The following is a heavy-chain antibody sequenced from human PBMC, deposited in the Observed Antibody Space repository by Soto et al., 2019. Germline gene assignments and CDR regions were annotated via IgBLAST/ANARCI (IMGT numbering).Heavy chain of an antibody. CDR1: GYTFTSYG. J-gene: IGHJ6*02. Sequence: GASVKVSCKASGYTFTSYGISWVRQAPGQGLEWMGWISAYNGNTNYAQKLQGRVTMTTDTSTSTAYMELRSLRSDDTAVYYCARADYDILTGYEHYGMDVWGQGTTVTVSS. V-gene: IGHV1-18*01. CDR2: ISAYNGNT. D-gene: IGHD3-9*01. CDR3: ARADYDILTGYEHYGMDV.